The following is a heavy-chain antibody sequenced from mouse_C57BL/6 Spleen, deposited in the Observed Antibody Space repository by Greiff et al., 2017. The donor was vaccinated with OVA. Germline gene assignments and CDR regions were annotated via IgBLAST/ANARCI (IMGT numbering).Heavy chain of an antibody. CDR3: TSRGLTGPYFDY. J-gene: IGHJ2*01. Sequence: VQLQQSGAELVRPGASVTLSCKASGYTFTDYEMHWVKQTPVHGLEWIGAIDPETGGTAYNQKFKGKAILTADKSSSTAYRELRSLTSEDSAVYYCTSRGLTGPYFDYWGQGTTLTVSS. CDR2: IDPETGGT. V-gene: IGHV1-15*01. CDR1: GYTFTDYE. D-gene: IGHD4-1*01.